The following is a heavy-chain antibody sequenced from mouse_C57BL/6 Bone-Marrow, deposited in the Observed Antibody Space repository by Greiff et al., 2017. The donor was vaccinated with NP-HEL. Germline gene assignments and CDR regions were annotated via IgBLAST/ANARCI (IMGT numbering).Heavy chain of an antibody. Sequence: VQLQQSGAELAKPGASVKLSCKASGSTFTSYWMHWVKRRPGQGLEWIGYINPSSGYTKYNQKFKDKATLTADKSSSTAYMQLSSLTYEDSAVYYCARSVPLLLRVDYWGQGTTLTVSS. V-gene: IGHV1-7*01. CDR3: ARSVPLLLRVDY. D-gene: IGHD1-1*01. CDR2: INPSSGYT. CDR1: GSTFTSYW. J-gene: IGHJ2*01.